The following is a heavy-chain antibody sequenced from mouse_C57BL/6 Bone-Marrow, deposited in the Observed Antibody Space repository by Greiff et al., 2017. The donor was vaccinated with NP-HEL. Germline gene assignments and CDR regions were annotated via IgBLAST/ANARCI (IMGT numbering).Heavy chain of an antibody. CDR1: GFNIKDDY. V-gene: IGHV14-4*01. J-gene: IGHJ4*01. Sequence: VQLQQSGAELVRPGASVKLSCTASGFNIKDDYMHWVKQRPEQDLEWIGWIDPENGDTEYASKFQGKATITADTSSNTAYLQLSSLTSEDTAVYYCTIWLLGAMDYWGQGTSVTVSS. D-gene: IGHD2-2*01. CDR2: IDPENGDT. CDR3: TIWLLGAMDY.